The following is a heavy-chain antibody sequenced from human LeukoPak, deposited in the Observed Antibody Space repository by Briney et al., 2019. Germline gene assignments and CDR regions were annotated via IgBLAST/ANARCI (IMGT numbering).Heavy chain of an antibody. D-gene: IGHD6-19*01. CDR1: GFTFSSYA. CDR3: AKDARRRAVAGIEYYFDY. Sequence: GGSLRLSCAASGFTFSSYAMSWVRQAPGKGLERVSAISGSGGSTYYADSVKGRFTISRDNSKNTLYLQMNSLRAEDTAVYYCAKDARRRAVAGIEYYFDYWGQGTLVTVSS. J-gene: IGHJ4*02. V-gene: IGHV3-23*01. CDR2: ISGSGGST.